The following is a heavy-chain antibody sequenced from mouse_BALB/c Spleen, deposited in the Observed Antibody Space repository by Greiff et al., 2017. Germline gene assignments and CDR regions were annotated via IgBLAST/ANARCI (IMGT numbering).Heavy chain of an antibody. CDR3: ARYGYGNYLDD. Sequence: QVQLKQSGAELAKPGASVKMSCKASGYTFTSYWMHWVKQRPGQGLEWIGYINPSTGYTEYNQKFKDKATLTADKSSSTAYMQLSSLTSEDSAVYYCARYGYGNYLDDWGQGTTLTVSS. J-gene: IGHJ2*01. V-gene: IGHV1-7*01. CDR1: GYTFTSYW. D-gene: IGHD2-1*01. CDR2: INPSTGYT.